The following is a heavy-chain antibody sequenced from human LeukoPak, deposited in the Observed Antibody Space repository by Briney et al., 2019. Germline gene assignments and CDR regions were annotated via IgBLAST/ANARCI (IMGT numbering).Heavy chain of an antibody. D-gene: IGHD3-22*01. V-gene: IGHV3-23*01. CDR1: GFTFSNNA. Sequence: GGSLRLSCAASGFTFSNNAMSWVRQAPGKGLEWVSVISDSGGSTYYAGSVKGRFTISRDSSKNTLYLQMNSLRAEDTAVYYCAKDSSAYRFFDYWGQGTLVTVSS. J-gene: IGHJ4*02. CDR3: AKDSSAYRFFDY. CDR2: ISDSGGST.